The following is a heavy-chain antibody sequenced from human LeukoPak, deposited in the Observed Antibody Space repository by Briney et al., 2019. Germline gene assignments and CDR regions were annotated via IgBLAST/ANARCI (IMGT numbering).Heavy chain of an antibody. CDR1: GGSISSSSYY. CDR2: IYYSGST. V-gene: IGHV4-61*05. J-gene: IGHJ6*03. CDR3: ARIRQVYYYYMDV. Sequence: SETLSLTCTVSGGSISSSSYYWGWIRQPPGKGLEWIGYIYYSGSTNYNPSPKSRVTISVDTSKNQFSLKLSSVTAADTAVYYCARIRQVYYYYMDVWGKGTTVTVSS.